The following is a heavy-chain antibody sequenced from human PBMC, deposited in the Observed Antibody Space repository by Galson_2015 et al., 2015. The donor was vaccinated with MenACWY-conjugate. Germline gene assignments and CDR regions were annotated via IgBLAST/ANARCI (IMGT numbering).Heavy chain of an antibody. CDR3: AKDFAPRSGWYGSGV. CDR2: NNE. Sequence: NNEYYVDSVKGRFTISRDNSNNTLSLQMNSLRGEDTAVYYCAKDFAPRSGWYGSGVWGQGALVTVSS. D-gene: IGHD6-19*01. J-gene: IGHJ4*02. V-gene: IGHV3-30*02.